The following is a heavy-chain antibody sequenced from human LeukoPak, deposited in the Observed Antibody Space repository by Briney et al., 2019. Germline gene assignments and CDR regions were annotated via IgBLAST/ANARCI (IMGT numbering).Heavy chain of an antibody. J-gene: IGHJ4*02. D-gene: IGHD2-15*01. Sequence: PGGSLRLSCAASGFTFSNYAMSWVRQAPGKGLEWVSATSGSGGSTYYADSVKGRFTISRDNSKNTLYLQMNSLRAEDTAVYYCAKERVVVVAATQPAFFDYWGQGTLVTVSS. CDR3: AKERVVVVAATQPAFFDY. V-gene: IGHV3-23*01. CDR1: GFTFSNYA. CDR2: TSGSGGST.